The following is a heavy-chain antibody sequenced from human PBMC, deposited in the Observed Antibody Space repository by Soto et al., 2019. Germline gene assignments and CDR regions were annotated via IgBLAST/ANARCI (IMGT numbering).Heavy chain of an antibody. CDR1: GAEINSYY. CDR2: IYSSGST. CDR3: ARGQRFSDWFDP. Sequence: ETLCLTGPVAGAEINSYYWTWIRQPAGKGLEWIGRIYSSGSTKYNPSLQSRVTMSLDTSKNQFSLRLTSVTAADTAVYYCARGQRFSDWFDPWGQGTLVTVYS. V-gene: IGHV4-4*07. J-gene: IGHJ5*02. D-gene: IGHD3-3*01.